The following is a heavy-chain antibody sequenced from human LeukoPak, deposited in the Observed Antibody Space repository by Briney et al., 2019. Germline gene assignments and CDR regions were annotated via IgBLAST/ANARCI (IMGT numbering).Heavy chain of an antibody. CDR3: AKWSSSTTDDY. CDR2: ISYDGSNK. J-gene: IGHJ4*02. CDR1: GFTFSSYG. V-gene: IGHV3-30*18. Sequence: PGGSLRLSCAASGFTFSSYGMHWVRQAPGKGLEWVAVISYDGSNKYYADSVKGRFTISRDNSKNTLYLQMNSLRAEDTAVYYCAKWSSSTTDDYWGQGTLVTSPQ. D-gene: IGHD4-17*01.